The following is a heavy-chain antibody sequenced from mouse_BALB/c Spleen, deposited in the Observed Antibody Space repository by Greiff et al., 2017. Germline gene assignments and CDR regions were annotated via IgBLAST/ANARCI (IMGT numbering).Heavy chain of an antibody. Sequence: QVQLQQSGAELVRPGTSVKISCKASGYTFTNYWLGWVKQRPGHGLEWIGDIYPGGGYTNYNEKFKGKATLTADTSSSTAYMQLSSLTSEDSAVYFCAREGRRGYFDYWGQGTTLTVSS. CDR3: AREGRRGYFDY. CDR1: GYTFTNYW. V-gene: IGHV1-63*02. CDR2: IYPGGGYT. D-gene: IGHD3-3*01. J-gene: IGHJ2*01.